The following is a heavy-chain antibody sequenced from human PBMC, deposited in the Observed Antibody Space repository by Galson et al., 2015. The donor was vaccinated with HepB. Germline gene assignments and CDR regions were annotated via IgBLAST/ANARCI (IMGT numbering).Heavy chain of an antibody. V-gene: IGHV1-24*01. J-gene: IGHJ6*02. D-gene: IGHD6-19*01. Sequence: SVKVSCKVSGYTLTELSMHWVRQAPGKGLEWMGGFDPEDGETIYAQKFQGRVTMTEDTSTDTAYMELSSLRSEDTAVYYCATTPSTQEQWLRHYYYYGMDVWGQGTTVTVSS. CDR3: ATTPSTQEQWLRHYYYYGMDV. CDR1: GYTLTELS. CDR2: FDPEDGET.